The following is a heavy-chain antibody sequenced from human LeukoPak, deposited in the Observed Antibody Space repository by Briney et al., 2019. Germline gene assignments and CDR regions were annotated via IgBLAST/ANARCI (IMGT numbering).Heavy chain of an antibody. D-gene: IGHD2-2*01. CDR2: TWYDGSHK. CDR1: GFTFRNYW. J-gene: IGHJ6*02. CDR3: ARGGHCSTTSCSNYDGMDV. Sequence: PGGPLRLSCAASGFTFRNYWMSWVRQAPRKGLEWVSATWYDGSHKYYADSVKGRFTISRDNSKNTLYLQMYSLRADDTGVYFCARGGHCSTTSCSNYDGMDVWGQGTTLTVSS. V-gene: IGHV3-33*08.